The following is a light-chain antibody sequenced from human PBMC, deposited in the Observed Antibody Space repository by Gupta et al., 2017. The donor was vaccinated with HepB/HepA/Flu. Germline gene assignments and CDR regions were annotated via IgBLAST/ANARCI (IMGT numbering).Light chain of an antibody. CDR2: DGS. CDR1: HGITND. V-gene: IGKV1-17*01. Sequence: DIQMTQSPVSLSASVGDRVTITCRASHGITNDLGWFQQKPGKAPKRLINDGSTLKSGVPSRFSGSGSGAEFTLTISSRQPEDFATYYCVQYNSYPWTFGQGTKVDIK. CDR3: VQYNSYPWT. J-gene: IGKJ1*01.